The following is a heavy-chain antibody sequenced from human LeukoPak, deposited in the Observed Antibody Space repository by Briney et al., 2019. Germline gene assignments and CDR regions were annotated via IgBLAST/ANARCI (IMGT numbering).Heavy chain of an antibody. V-gene: IGHV3-73*01. J-gene: IGHJ4*02. CDR2: IRSKANSYAT. Sequence: PGGSLRLSCAASGFTFSGSAMHWVRQASGKGLEWVGRIRSKANSYATAYAASVKGRFTISRDDSKNTAYLQMNSLKTEDTAVYYRTRRDSSDLDYWGQGTLVTVSS. CDR1: GFTFSGSA. CDR3: TRRDSSDLDY. D-gene: IGHD6-6*01.